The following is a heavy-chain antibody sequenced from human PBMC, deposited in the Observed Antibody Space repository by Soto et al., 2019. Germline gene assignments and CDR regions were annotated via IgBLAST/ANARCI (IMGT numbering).Heavy chain of an antibody. D-gene: IGHD6-19*01. CDR1: GYTSTSYG. CDR3: ATARIQYSSGWFGDS. J-gene: IGHJ4*02. CDR2: INAGNGNT. V-gene: IGHV1-3*05. Sequence: QVQLVQSGAEEKKPGASVKVSCKTSGYTSTSYGVHWVRQAPGQRLEWMGWINAGNGNTKSSQRFQDRVTITRDTSASTAYMELSSLRSEVRAIYYCATARIQYSSGWFGDSWGQGTLVTVSS.